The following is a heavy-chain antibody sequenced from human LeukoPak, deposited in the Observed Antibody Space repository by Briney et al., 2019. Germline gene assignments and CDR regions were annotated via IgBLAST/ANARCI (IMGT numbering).Heavy chain of an antibody. CDR1: GFTFSSHS. Sequence: GGSLRLSCAASGFTFSSHSMNWVRQAPGKGLEWVSSISSSSSYIYYADSVKGRFTISRDNAKNSLYLQMNSLRAEDTAVYYCVLGSGGYYNFDYWGQGTLVTVYS. CDR2: ISSSSSYI. D-gene: IGHD3-22*01. J-gene: IGHJ4*02. V-gene: IGHV3-21*01. CDR3: VLGSGGYYNFDY.